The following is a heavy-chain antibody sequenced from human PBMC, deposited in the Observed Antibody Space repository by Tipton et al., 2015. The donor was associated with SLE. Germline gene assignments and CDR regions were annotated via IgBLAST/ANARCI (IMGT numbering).Heavy chain of an antibody. CDR2: IYSGGNT. Sequence: SLRLSCAASGFSFSNYAMSWVRQAPGKGLEWVSIIYSGGNTYYVESVEGRFTISRDNAKNSLFLQMNSLRAEDTATYFCARGPMTLMVVVTLDYWGQGTLVTVSS. V-gene: IGHV3-23*03. CDR1: GFSFSNYA. D-gene: IGHD3-22*01. CDR3: ARGPMTLMVVVTLDY. J-gene: IGHJ4*02.